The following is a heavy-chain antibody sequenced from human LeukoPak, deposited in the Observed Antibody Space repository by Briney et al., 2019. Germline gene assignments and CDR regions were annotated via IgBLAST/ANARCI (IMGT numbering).Heavy chain of an antibody. Sequence: SETLSLTCAVYGGSFSGYYWSWICQPPGKGLEWIGEINHSGSTNYNPSLKSRVTISVDTSKNQFSLKLSSVTAADTAVYYCARLLPRWLQPDYWGQGTLVTVSS. J-gene: IGHJ4*02. CDR1: GGSFSGYY. CDR2: INHSGST. V-gene: IGHV4-34*01. D-gene: IGHD5-24*01. CDR3: ARLLPRWLQPDY.